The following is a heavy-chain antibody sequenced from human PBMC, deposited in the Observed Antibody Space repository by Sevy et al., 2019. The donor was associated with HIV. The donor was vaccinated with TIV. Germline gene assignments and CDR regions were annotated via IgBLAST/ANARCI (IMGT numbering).Heavy chain of an antibody. CDR3: ARHCSGTSCSHAFDI. CDR1: GGSFSGYY. D-gene: IGHD2-2*01. Sequence: SETLSLTCAVYGGSFSGYYWSWIRQPPGKGLEWIGEINHGGSTNYNPSLKSRVTISVDTSKNQFSLKLSSVTAADTALYYCARHCSGTSCSHAFDIWGQGTMVTVSS. CDR2: INHGGST. V-gene: IGHV4-34*01. J-gene: IGHJ3*02.